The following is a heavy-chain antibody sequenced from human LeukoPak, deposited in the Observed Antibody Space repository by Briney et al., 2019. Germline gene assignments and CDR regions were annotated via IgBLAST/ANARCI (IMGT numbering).Heavy chain of an antibody. J-gene: IGHJ5*02. CDR3: TTDLAYSSSWYPRFDP. CDR2: IKSKTDGGIT. V-gene: IGHV3-15*01. D-gene: IGHD6-13*01. CDR1: GFPFSNAW. Sequence: GGSLRLSCAVSGFPFSNAWMSWVRQAPGKGLEWVGRIKSKTDGGITDYAAPVKGRFTSSRDDSKNTLYLQMNSLKTEDTAVYYCTTDLAYSSSWYPRFDPWGQGTLVTVSS.